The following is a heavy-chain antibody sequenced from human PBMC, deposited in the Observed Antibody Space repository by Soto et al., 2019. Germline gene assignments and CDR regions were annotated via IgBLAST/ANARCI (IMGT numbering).Heavy chain of an antibody. CDR2: ISWNSGSI. CDR3: AKDRSVGTYYYYMDV. D-gene: IGHD1-1*01. CDR1: GFTFDDYA. J-gene: IGHJ6*03. Sequence: GGSLRLSCAASGFTFDDYAMHWVRQAPGKGLEWVSGISWNSGSIYYADSVKGRFTISRDNAKNFLYLQMNSLRAEDTALYYCAKDRSVGTYYYYMDVWGNGTTVTVSS. V-gene: IGHV3-9*01.